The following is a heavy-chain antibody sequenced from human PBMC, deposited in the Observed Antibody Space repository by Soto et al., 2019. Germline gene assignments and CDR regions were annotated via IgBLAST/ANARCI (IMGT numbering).Heavy chain of an antibody. CDR3: ARDLGGWPDY. V-gene: IGHV1-3*01. J-gene: IGHJ4*02. Sequence: QVQLVQSGAEVKKPGASVKVSCKASGYTFTSYAIHWWRQAPGQRLEGMGWINAGNGNTKYSQKSQDRVTITRDTSASTAYMELSSLRSEDTAVYYCARDLGGWPDYWGQGTLVTVSS. CDR1: GYTFTSYA. D-gene: IGHD6-19*01. CDR2: INAGNGNT.